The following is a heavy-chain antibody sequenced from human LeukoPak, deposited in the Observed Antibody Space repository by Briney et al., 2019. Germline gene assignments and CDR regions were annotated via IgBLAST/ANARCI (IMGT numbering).Heavy chain of an antibody. D-gene: IGHD3-9*01. Sequence: GGSLRLSCAASGSTFSSSAMNWVRQAPGKGLEWVSAISGSGGSTYYADSVKGRFTISRDNSKNTLYLQMNSLRAEDTAVYYCAKSPYDILTGYEDYFDYWGQGTLVTVSS. J-gene: IGHJ4*02. CDR3: AKSPYDILTGYEDYFDY. CDR2: ISGSGGST. CDR1: GSTFSSSA. V-gene: IGHV3-23*01.